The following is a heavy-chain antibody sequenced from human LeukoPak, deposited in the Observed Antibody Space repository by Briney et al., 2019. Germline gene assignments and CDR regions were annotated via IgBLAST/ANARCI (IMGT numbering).Heavy chain of an antibody. D-gene: IGHD5-24*01. CDR3: ARGHGDYYYYYGMDV. V-gene: IGHV1-8*02. J-gene: IGHJ6*02. CDR1: GYTFTGHY. CDR2: MNPNSGNT. Sequence: ASVKVSCKASGYTFTGHYMHWVRQAPGQGLEWMGWMNPNSGNTGYAQKFQGRVTMTRNTSISTAYMELSSLRSEDTAVYYCARGHGDYYYYYGMDVWGQGTTVTVSS.